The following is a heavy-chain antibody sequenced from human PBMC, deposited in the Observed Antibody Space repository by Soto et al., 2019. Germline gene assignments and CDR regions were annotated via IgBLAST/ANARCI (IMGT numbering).Heavy chain of an antibody. CDR1: GYSFTGYY. V-gene: IGHV1-2*02. CDR2: INPNSGAT. D-gene: IGHD3-22*01. CDR3: ARGPLNYVSGGYFDY. Sequence: ASVKVSCKTSGYSFTGYYIYWVRQAPGQGLEWMGGINPNSGATMYAQKFQGRVIVSRDTSISTAFMELSRLSSDDTAVYYCARGPLNYVSGGYFDYWGQGTLVTVSS. J-gene: IGHJ4*02.